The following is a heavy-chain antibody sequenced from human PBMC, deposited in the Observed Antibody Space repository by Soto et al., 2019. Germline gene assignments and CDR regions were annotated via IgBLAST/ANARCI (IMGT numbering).Heavy chain of an antibody. Sequence: PSETLSLTCTVSGGSISSGDYYWSWIRQPPGKGLEWIGEINYSGRTNYNPSLKSRVTISVDTSKNQFPLKLSSVTAADTAVYYCARLAARGWFDPWGQGTLVTVSS. D-gene: IGHD6-6*01. V-gene: IGHV4-61*08. J-gene: IGHJ5*02. CDR2: INYSGRT. CDR1: GGSISSGDYY. CDR3: ARLAARGWFDP.